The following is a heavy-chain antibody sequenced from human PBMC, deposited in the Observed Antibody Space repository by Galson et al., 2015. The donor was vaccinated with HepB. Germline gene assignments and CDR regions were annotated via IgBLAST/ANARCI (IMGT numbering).Heavy chain of an antibody. V-gene: IGHV3-30*18. CDR1: GFTFSSYG. CDR3: AKERPRDQLLNYFDY. D-gene: IGHD2-2*01. J-gene: IGHJ4*02. CDR2: ISYDGSNK. Sequence: SLRLSCAASGFTFSSYGMHWVRQAPGKGLEWVAVISYDGSNKYYADSVKGRFTISRDNSKNTLYLQMNSLRAEDTAVYYCAKERPRDQLLNYFDYWGQGTLVTVSS.